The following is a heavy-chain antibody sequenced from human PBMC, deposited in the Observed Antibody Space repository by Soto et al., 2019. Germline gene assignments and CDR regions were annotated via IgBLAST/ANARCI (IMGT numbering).Heavy chain of an antibody. CDR1: GGSISSSNW. D-gene: IGHD6-19*01. CDR2: IYHSGST. J-gene: IGHJ4*02. Sequence: PETLSLTCAVSGGSISSSNWWSWVRQPPGKGLEWIGEIYHSGSTNYNPSLKSRVTISVDKSKNQFSLKLSSVTAADTAVYYCASFPVAGRGYYFDYWGQGTLVTVSS. V-gene: IGHV4-4*03. CDR3: ASFPVAGRGYYFDY.